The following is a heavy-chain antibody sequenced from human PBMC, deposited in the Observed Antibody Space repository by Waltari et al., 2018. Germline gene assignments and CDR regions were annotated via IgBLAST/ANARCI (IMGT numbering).Heavy chain of an antibody. V-gene: IGHV7-4-1*02. D-gene: IGHD6-6*01. CDR1: GSTFTSYA. J-gene: IGHJ4*02. CDR2: INTNTGNP. Sequence: QVQLVPSGSELKKPGASVTVSCKASGSTFTSYAMNWVRQAPGQGLEWMGWINTNTGNPTYAQGFTGRFVFSLDTSVSTAYLQISSLKAEDTAVYYCARDGRVAARPSVGFDYWGQGTLVTVSS. CDR3: ARDGRVAARPSVGFDY.